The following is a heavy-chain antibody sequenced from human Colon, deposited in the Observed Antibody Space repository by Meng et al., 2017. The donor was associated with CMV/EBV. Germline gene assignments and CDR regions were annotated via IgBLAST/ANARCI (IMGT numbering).Heavy chain of an antibody. CDR3: ARGGDYSNTGYYYGMDV. V-gene: IGHV1-46*01. CDR2: INPSGGST. J-gene: IGHJ6*02. Sequence: ASVKVSCKASGGTFSSYAISWVRQAPGQGLEWMGIINPSGGSTNYAQRFQGRVTMTRDTSTSTVYMELSSLRSEDTAVYYCARGGDYSNTGYYYGMDVWGQGTTVTVSS. CDR1: GGTFSSYA. D-gene: IGHD4-11*01.